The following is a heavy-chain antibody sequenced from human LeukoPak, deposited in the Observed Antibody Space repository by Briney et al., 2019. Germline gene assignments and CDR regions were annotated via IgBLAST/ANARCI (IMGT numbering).Heavy chain of an antibody. D-gene: IGHD1-26*01. V-gene: IGHV3-21*01. Sequence: GGSLRLSCAASGFTFSSYAMSWVRQAPGKGLEWVSCISSTSNYIFYADSVRGRFTISRDNAKNSLYLQMDSLRAEDTAVYYCARGGIITSYAFEIWGQGAMVTVSS. J-gene: IGHJ3*02. CDR1: GFTFSSYA. CDR2: ISSTSNYI. CDR3: ARGGIITSYAFEI.